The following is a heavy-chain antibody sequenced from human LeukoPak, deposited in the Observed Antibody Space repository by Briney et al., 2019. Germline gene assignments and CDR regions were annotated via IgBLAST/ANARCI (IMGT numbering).Heavy chain of an antibody. CDR2: IYTSGST. Sequence: PSETLSLTCTVSGGSISSGSYYWSWIRQPAGKGLEWIGRIYTSGSTNYNPSLKSRVTISVDRSKDQFSLKLSSVTAADTAVYYCARVNYYGSGSSGGLDYWGQGTLVTVSS. D-gene: IGHD3-10*01. CDR3: ARVNYYGSGSSGGLDY. J-gene: IGHJ4*02. V-gene: IGHV4-61*02. CDR1: GGSISSGSYY.